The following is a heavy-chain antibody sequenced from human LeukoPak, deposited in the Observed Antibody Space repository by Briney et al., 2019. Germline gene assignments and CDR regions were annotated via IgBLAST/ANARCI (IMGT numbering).Heavy chain of an antibody. CDR2: VFQLQTVRT. CDR3: ARVLHAPKFIDS. J-gene: IGHJ4*02. Sequence: PSETLSLTCAVSGYSITSGFSWGWIRQPPGKGLEWIATVFQLQTVRTFYNPSLESRVTMSLDTSQNQFSLNLTSVTAADTALYFCARVLHAPKFIDSWGQGTLVSVSS. V-gene: IGHV4-38-2*01. D-gene: IGHD2-8*01. CDR1: GYSITSGFS.